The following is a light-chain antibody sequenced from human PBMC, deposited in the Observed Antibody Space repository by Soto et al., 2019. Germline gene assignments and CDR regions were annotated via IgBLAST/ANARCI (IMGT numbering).Light chain of an antibody. Sequence: EIVFTKSPATLSLSPGERATLSCRASQSVSSYLAWYQQKPGQAPRLLIYDASNRATGIPARFSGSGSGTDFTLTISSLEPEDFAVYYCQQRSNWPPAFGGGTKVDIK. CDR3: QQRSNWPPA. CDR2: DAS. J-gene: IGKJ4*01. V-gene: IGKV3-11*01. CDR1: QSVSSY.